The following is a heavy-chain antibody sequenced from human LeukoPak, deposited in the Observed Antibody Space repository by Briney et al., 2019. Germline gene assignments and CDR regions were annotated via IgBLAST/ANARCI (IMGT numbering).Heavy chain of an antibody. J-gene: IGHJ4*02. D-gene: IGHD6-19*01. Sequence: GGSLRLSCAVSGFTFSSYEMNWVRQAPGKGLEWVSHISSSGSTIYYADSVKGRFTISRDNAKNSLYLQMNSLRAEDMAVYYCARSRHGGCDSFDYWGQGTLVTVSS. CDR1: GFTFSSYE. V-gene: IGHV3-48*03. CDR3: ARSRHGGCDSFDY. CDR2: ISSSGSTI.